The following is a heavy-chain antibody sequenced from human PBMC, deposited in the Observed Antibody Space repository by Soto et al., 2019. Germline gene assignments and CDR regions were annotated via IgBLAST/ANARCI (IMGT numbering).Heavy chain of an antibody. CDR2: VYYHDNT. CDR3: ARRERYYGSPGWFDP. Sequence: PSETLSLTCSVPDASINNFAYYCGWIRQPPGKGLEWIWTVYYHDNTYHSPSLTSRVAISVDPAKNPFSLNLRSVTAADTAIYFCARRERYYGSPGWFDPWGQGTLVTVSS. D-gene: IGHD3-10*01. V-gene: IGHV4-39*01. J-gene: IGHJ5*01. CDR1: DASINNFAYY.